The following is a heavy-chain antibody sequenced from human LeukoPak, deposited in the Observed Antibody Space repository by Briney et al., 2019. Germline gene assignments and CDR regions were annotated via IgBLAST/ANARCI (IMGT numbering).Heavy chain of an antibody. Sequence: ASVKVSCKASGGTFSSYAISWVRQAPGQGLEWMGGIIPIFGTANYAQKFRGRVTITADESTSTAYMELSSLRSEDTAVYYCARVGISSWYPIGYYYYGMDVWGQGTTVTVSS. CDR1: GGTFSSYA. CDR2: IIPIFGTA. J-gene: IGHJ6*02. CDR3: ARVGISSWYPIGYYYYGMDV. V-gene: IGHV1-69*13. D-gene: IGHD6-13*01.